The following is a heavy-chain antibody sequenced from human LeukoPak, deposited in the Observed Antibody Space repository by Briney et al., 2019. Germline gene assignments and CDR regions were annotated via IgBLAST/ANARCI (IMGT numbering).Heavy chain of an antibody. V-gene: IGHV3-11*01. CDR2: ISSSATTI. Sequence: GGSLRLSCAASGFIFSDYSMTWIRQAPGKGLEWISYISSSATTIYYADSVKGRFTISRNNAKNSPYLQMNSLRAEDTAFYYCAAGDYYFLDYWGQGTLVTVSS. CDR1: GFIFSDYS. J-gene: IGHJ4*02. CDR3: AAGDYYFLDY. D-gene: IGHD4-17*01.